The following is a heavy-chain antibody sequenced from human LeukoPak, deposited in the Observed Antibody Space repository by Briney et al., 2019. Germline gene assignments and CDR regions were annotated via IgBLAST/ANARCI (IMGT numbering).Heavy chain of an antibody. D-gene: IGHD1-26*01. Sequence: GGSLRLSCAASGFTFSNYAMSWVRQAPGKGLEWVANIKPDGSEIYYGGSVKGRFTIFRDNAKTSVYLQMNSLRAEDTAMYYCAREYVGLYSGVQWTNWIDPWGQGTLVTVSS. CDR1: GFTFSNYA. CDR2: IKPDGSEI. J-gene: IGHJ5*02. V-gene: IGHV3-7*01. CDR3: AREYVGLYSGVQWTNWIDP.